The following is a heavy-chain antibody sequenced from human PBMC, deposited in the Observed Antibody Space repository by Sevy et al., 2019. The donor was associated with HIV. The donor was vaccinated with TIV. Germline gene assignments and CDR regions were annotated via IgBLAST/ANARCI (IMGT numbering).Heavy chain of an antibody. Sequence: GGSLRLSCAASGFTFSSYSMNWVRQAPGKGLEWVSYISSSSSTIYYADSVKGRFTISRDNAKNSLYLQMNSLRDEDTAVYYCASLPGYSSSWYRHEYYYYGMDVWGQGTTVTVSS. J-gene: IGHJ6*02. CDR1: GFTFSSYS. V-gene: IGHV3-48*02. D-gene: IGHD6-13*01. CDR2: ISSSSSTI. CDR3: ASLPGYSSSWYRHEYYYYGMDV.